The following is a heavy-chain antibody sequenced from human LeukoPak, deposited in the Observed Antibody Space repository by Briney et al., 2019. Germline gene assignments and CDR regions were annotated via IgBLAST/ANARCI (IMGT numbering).Heavy chain of an antibody. V-gene: IGHV3-74*01. CDR1: GFTSSNYW. Sequence: AGGSLRLSCAASGFTSSNYWMYWVRQTPGKGLVWVSRINSDGSSTSYADSVRGRFTISRDNAKNTLYLQMNSLRAEDTAVYYCAKVGAEGYWGQGTLVTVSS. J-gene: IGHJ4*02. CDR2: INSDGSST. CDR3: AKVGAEGY. D-gene: IGHD1-26*01.